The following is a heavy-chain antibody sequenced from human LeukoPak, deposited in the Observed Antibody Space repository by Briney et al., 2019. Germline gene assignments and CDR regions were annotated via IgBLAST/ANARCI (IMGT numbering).Heavy chain of an antibody. V-gene: IGHV1-2*04. J-gene: IGHJ4*02. D-gene: IGHD3-9*01. CDR2: INPNSGGT. CDR3: ARGSGAMYDILTGYYFYY. Sequence: ASVKVSCKASGYTFTGYYMHWVRQAPGQGLEWMGWINPNSGGTNYAQKFQGWVTMTRDTSISTAYMELSRLRSDDTAVYYCARGSGAMYDILTGYYFYYWGQGTLVTVSS. CDR1: GYTFTGYY.